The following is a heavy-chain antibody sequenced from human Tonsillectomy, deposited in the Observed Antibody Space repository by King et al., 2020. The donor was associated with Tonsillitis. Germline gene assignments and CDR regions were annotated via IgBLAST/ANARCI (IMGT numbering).Heavy chain of an antibody. CDR3: ATFFEY. V-gene: IGHV3-74*01. J-gene: IGHJ4*02. CDR1: GFTLSSNW. CDR2: INNDGSGT. Sequence: VQLVESGGGLVQPGGSLRLSCAVSGFTLSSNWMNWVRQAPGKGLVWVSRINNDGSGTSYADSVKGRFTISKDDAKNTVYLQMNSLRAEDSAVYYCATFFEYWGQGALVTVSS.